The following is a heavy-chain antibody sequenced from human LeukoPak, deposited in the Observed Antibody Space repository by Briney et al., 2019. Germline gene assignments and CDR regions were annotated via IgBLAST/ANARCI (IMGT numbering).Heavy chain of an antibody. D-gene: IGHD3-16*01. Sequence: SETLSLTCTVSGASIRNSTYYWGWIRQPPGKGLEWIGEINHSGSTNYNPSLKSRVTISVDTSKNQFSLKLSSVTAADTAVYYCASFHYGWFDPWGQGTLVTVSS. CDR1: GASIRNSTYY. J-gene: IGHJ5*02. CDR3: ASFHYGWFDP. V-gene: IGHV4-39*07. CDR2: INHSGST.